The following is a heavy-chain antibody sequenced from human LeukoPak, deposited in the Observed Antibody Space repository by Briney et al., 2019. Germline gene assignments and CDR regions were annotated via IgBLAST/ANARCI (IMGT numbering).Heavy chain of an antibody. CDR1: GGTFSSYA. J-gene: IGHJ5*02. CDR2: IIPIFGTA. Sequence: SVKVSCKASGGTFSSYAISWVRQAPGQGLEWMGGIIPIFGTANYAQKFQGRVTITADESTSTAYMELSSLRSEDTAVYFCASAPRYSSSRPNNWFDPWGQGTLVTVSS. V-gene: IGHV1-69*13. D-gene: IGHD6-13*01. CDR3: ASAPRYSSSRPNNWFDP.